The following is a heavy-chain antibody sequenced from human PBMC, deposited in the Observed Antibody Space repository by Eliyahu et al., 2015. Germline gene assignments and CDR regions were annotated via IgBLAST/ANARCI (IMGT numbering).Heavy chain of an antibody. D-gene: IGHD3-10*01. V-gene: IGHV4-59*01. J-gene: IGHJ3*02. Sequence: QVQLQESGPGLVKPSETLSLTCTISGGSIXSYYWSWIRQPPGKGLEYIGYIYYSGSTNYNPSLKSRVAISLDTSKNQFSLKLSSVTAADTAVYYCARDRHYSGSGNAFDIWGQGTMVTVSS. CDR3: ARDRHYSGSGNAFDI. CDR2: IYYSGST. CDR1: GGSIXSYY.